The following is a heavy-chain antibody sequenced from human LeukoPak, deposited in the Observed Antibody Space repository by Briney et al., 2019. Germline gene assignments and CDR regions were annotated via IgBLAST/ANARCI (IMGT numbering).Heavy chain of an antibody. CDR2: IYYSGSP. V-gene: IGHV4-59*01. CDR1: GGSFSSYY. CDR3: ARGEGYSSGYYLYYFDY. D-gene: IGHD6-19*01. Sequence: SETLSLTCTVSGGSFSSYYWSWVRQPPGKGLEWIGYIYYSGSPNYNPSLKSRFTISVDTSKNQSSLKLSSVTAADTAVYYCARGEGYSSGYYLYYFDYWGQGTLVTVSS. J-gene: IGHJ4*02.